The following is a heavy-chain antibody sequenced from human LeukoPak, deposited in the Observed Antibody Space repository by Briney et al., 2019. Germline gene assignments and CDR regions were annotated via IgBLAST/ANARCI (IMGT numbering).Heavy chain of an antibody. CDR3: ARGYSNIYY. J-gene: IGHJ4*02. V-gene: IGHV3-7*05. CDR2: IKQDGSET. CDR1: GFTFSSYW. Sequence: PGGSLRLSCAASGFTFSSYWMSWVRQAPGKGLEWVANIKQDGSETHYVDSVKGRFTISRDNAKNSLYLQMSSLRPDDTAVYYCARGYSNIYYWGQGTLVTVSS. D-gene: IGHD4-11*01.